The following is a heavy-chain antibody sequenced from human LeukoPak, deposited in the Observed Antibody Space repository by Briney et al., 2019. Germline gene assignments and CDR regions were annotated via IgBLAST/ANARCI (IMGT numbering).Heavy chain of an antibody. CDR2: ISAYNGNT. D-gene: IGHD2-15*01. CDR1: GYTFTSYG. J-gene: IGHJ6*02. V-gene: IGHV1-18*01. CDR3: ARDGYCSGGSCYYGMDV. Sequence: ASVKVSCKASGYTFTSYGISWVRQAPGQGLEWMGWISAYNGNTNYPQKLQGRVTMTTDTSTSTAYMELRSLRSDDTAVYYCARDGYCSGGSCYYGMDVWGQGTTVTVSS.